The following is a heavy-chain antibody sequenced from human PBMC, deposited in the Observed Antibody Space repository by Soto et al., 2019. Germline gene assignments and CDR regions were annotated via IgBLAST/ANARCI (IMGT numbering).Heavy chain of an antibody. V-gene: IGHV1-18*01. CDR1: GYTFTSYG. J-gene: IGHJ4*02. CDR3: ARERNDYYGSGSCDY. D-gene: IGHD3-10*01. Sequence: QVPLVQSGAEVKKPGASVKVSCKASGYTFTSYGISWVRRAPGQGLEWMGWISAYNGNTNYAQKLQGRVTMTTDTSTSTAYMELRSLRSDDTAVYYCARERNDYYGSGSCDYWGQGTLVTVSS. CDR2: ISAYNGNT.